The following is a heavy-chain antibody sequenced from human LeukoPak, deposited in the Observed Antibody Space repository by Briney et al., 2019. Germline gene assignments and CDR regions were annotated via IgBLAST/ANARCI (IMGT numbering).Heavy chain of an antibody. Sequence: PGGSLRLSCAGSGFTFRSYGMHWVRQAPGKGLEWVAVISYDGSNKYILDSVKGRFTISRDNSKNTLYLQMNSLRPEDTAVYYCANDGVGNSGAFDIWGQGTMVTVSS. CDR1: GFTFRSYG. J-gene: IGHJ3*02. V-gene: IGHV3-30*18. D-gene: IGHD3-10*01. CDR2: ISYDGSNK. CDR3: ANDGVGNSGAFDI.